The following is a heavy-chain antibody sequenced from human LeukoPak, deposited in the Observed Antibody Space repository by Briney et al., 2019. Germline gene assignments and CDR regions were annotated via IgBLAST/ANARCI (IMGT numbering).Heavy chain of an antibody. CDR1: GYTLTNYD. CDR3: ARDGIAVAGKAGFDY. V-gene: IGHV1-18*01. CDR2: ISAYNGNT. J-gene: IGHJ4*02. D-gene: IGHD6-19*01. Sequence: ASVKVSCKASGYTLTNYDINWVRQAPGQGLEWMGWISAYNGNTNYAQKFQGRVTMTTDTSTSIAYMELRSLRSDDTAVYYCARDGIAVAGKAGFDYWGQGTLVTVSS.